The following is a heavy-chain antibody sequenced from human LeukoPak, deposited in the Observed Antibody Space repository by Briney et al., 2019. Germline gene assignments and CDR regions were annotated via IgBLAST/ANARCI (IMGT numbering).Heavy chain of an antibody. V-gene: IGHV3-30*02. D-gene: IGHD6-13*01. Sequence: GGSLRLSCAASGFTFSSYGMHWVRQAPGKGLEWVAFIRYDGSNKYYADSVKGRFTISRDNSENTLYLQMNSLRAEDTAVYYCAKDLKIAAAGTVFDYWGQGTLVTVSS. CDR1: GFTFSSYG. J-gene: IGHJ4*02. CDR2: IRYDGSNK. CDR3: AKDLKIAAAGTVFDY.